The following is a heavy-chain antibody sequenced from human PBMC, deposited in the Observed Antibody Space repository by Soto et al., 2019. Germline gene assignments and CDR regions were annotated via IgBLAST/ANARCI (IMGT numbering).Heavy chain of an antibody. Sequence: EVQLLESGGGLVQPGGSLRLSCAASGFTFSSYAMSWVRQAPGKGLEWVSAISGSGGSTSYADSVKGRFTISRDNSKNTRYLQMNSLRAEDTAVDYGAKGGDEGAGVFDPWGQGTLVTVSS. J-gene: IGHJ5*02. CDR1: GFTFSSYA. D-gene: IGHD3-10*01. CDR2: ISGSGGST. V-gene: IGHV3-23*01. CDR3: AKGGDEGAGVFDP.